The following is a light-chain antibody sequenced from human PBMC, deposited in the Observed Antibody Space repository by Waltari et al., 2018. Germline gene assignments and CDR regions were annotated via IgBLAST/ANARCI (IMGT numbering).Light chain of an antibody. CDR3: CSYAGTPRVV. V-gene: IGLV2-23*02. J-gene: IGLJ2*01. Sequence: QSALTQPASVSGSPGQSITISCTGTNNDIGSYTLVSWYHQHPGKPPKVIIFEVNKRPSVVSNRFSGSKSGNTASLTVSGLHPEDEADYYCCSYAGTPRVVFGGGTKLTVL. CDR1: NNDIGSYTL. CDR2: EVN.